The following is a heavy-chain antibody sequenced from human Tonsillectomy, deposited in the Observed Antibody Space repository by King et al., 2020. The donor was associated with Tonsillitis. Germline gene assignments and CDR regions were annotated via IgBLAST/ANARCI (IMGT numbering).Heavy chain of an antibody. D-gene: IGHD3-16*01. V-gene: IGHV3-7*03. CDR1: GFTLSTYW. CDR3: ARGSTGGQDTTAYRSFDS. J-gene: IGHJ3*02. CDR2: IKHDGSVK. Sequence: VQLVESGGGLVQPGGSLTLSCAASGFTLSTYWMNWVRQAPGKGLEWVASIKHDGSVKHYVDSLKGRFTISRDNAKTSLYLQMNSLRPEDTAVYYCARGSTGGQDTTAYRSFDSWGQGTMVTVSS.